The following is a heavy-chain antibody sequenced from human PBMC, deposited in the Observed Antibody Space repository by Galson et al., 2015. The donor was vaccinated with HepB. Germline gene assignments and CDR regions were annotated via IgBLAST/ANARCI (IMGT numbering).Heavy chain of an antibody. CDR3: ARGSGVLGLDY. V-gene: IGHV3-66*01. J-gene: IGHJ4*02. CDR2: IYSGGST. D-gene: IGHD2/OR15-2a*01. Sequence: SLRLSCAASGFTVSSNYMSWVRQAPGKGLEWVSVIYSGGSTCYADSVKGRFTISRDNSKNTLYLLMNSLRAEDTAVYYCARGSGVLGLDYWGQGTLVTVSS. CDR1: GFTVSSNY.